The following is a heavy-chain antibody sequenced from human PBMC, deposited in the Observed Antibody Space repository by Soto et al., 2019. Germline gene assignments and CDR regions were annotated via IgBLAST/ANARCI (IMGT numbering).Heavy chain of an antibody. CDR1: GTSMSGHF. CDR2: GYYSGST. J-gene: IGHJ5*02. V-gene: IGHV4-59*11. Sequence: ETLSLTCTVSGTSMSGHFWSWMRQPPGKGLEWIGYGYYSGSTLYNPSLKSRVTISLDTSKNHFSLRLNSVTSADTAVYYCARGVYLSLVRTGWFDPWGQGTLVTVSS. CDR3: ARGVYLSLVRTGWFDP. D-gene: IGHD3-10*01.